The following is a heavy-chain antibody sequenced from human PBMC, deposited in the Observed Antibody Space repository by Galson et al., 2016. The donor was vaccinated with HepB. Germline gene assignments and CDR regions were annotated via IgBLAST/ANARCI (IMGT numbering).Heavy chain of an antibody. D-gene: IGHD6-13*01. CDR3: ARDSNSWSKRFNWFDP. CDR2: ISGYNGYT. CDR1: PNGFTTYD. Sequence: SVKVSCKASPNGFTTYDISWVRQAPGQGLEWMGWISGYNGYTKYAQKFQGRVTMTRDISTYTANMELRSLSSDDTAMYYCARDSNSWSKRFNWFDPWGQGTLVTVSS. J-gene: IGHJ5*02. V-gene: IGHV1-18*01.